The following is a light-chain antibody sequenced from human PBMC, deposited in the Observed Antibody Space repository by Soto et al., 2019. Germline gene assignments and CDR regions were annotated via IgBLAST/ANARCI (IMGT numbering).Light chain of an antibody. J-gene: IGKJ2*01. Sequence: DIVLTQSLGTLSLSPGERATLSCMAIQIISSTYLGWYQQKPGQAPRLLLYRASSRATGIPDRFSGSGSGPDFTLTISRLEPEGFAVYYCQHYYTSLYTFGQGTKREIK. CDR3: QHYYTSLYT. CDR2: RAS. CDR1: QIISSTY. V-gene: IGKV3-20*01.